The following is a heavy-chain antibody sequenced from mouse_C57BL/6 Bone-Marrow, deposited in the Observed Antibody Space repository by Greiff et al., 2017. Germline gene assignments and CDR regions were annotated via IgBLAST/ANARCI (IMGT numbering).Heavy chain of an antibody. CDR1: GFSLTSYG. V-gene: IGHV2-3*01. CDR3: AKPGGNYPYYALDY. J-gene: IGHJ4*01. CDR2: IWGDGST. Sequence: VKLQESGPGLVAPSQSLSITCTVSGFSLTSYGVSWVRQPPGKGLEWLGVIWGDGSTNYHSALISRLDISKDNSQSQVFLKLNRRQTDDTATYYCAKPGGNYPYYALDYWGQGTSVTVSS. D-gene: IGHD2-1*01.